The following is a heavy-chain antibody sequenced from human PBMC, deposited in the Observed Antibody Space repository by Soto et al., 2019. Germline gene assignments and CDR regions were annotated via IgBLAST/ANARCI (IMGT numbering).Heavy chain of an antibody. J-gene: IGHJ6*02. D-gene: IGHD1-20*01. V-gene: IGHV1-69*05. Sequence: ASVKVSCKASGSTFSSYAISWVRQAPGQGLEWMGGIIPIFGTANYAQKFQGRVTITRDMSTSTAYMELSSLRSEDTAVYYCAAGYNWNPTDGMDVWGQGTTVTVSS. CDR1: GSTFSSYA. CDR3: AAGYNWNPTDGMDV. CDR2: IIPIFGTA.